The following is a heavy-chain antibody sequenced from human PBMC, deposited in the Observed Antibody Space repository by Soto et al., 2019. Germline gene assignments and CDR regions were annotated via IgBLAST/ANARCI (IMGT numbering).Heavy chain of an antibody. Sequence: EVQLVESGGGLVKPGGSLRLSCAASGFTFSSYSMNWVRQAPGKGLEWVSSISSSSSYIYYADSVKGRFTISRDNAKNSLYLQMNSLRAEDTAVYYCARKAVAGDAFDIWGLGTMVTVSS. J-gene: IGHJ3*02. CDR3: ARKAVAGDAFDI. CDR1: GFTFSSYS. CDR2: ISSSSSYI. D-gene: IGHD6-19*01. V-gene: IGHV3-21*01.